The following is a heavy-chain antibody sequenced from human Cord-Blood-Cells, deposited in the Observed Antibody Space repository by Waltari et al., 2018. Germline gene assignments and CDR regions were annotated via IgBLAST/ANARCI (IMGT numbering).Heavy chain of an antibody. D-gene: IGHD3-9*01. V-gene: IGHV1-69*01. J-gene: IGHJ4*02. CDR3: ARDRQFGRNYDILTGYYY. Sequence: SYAISWVRQAPGQGLEWTGGIIPIFGTANYAQKFQGRVTINADESTSTAYMELSSLRSEDTAVYYCARDRQFGRNYDILTGYYYWGQGTLVTVSS. CDR2: IIPIFGTA. CDR1: SYA.